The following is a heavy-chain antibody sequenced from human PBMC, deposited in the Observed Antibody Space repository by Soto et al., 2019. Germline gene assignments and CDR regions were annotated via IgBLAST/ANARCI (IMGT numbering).Heavy chain of an antibody. CDR2: IRGFSPYT. J-gene: IGHJ6*02. D-gene: IGHD2-15*01. CDR1: GFNFRTYT. V-gene: IGHV3-21*01. CDR3: ARDRGYDAHDYYYNAMDV. Sequence: EVQLVESGGGLVKPGGSLRLSCISSGFNFRTYTMNWVRQAPGKGLEWVSGIRGFSPYTFYAESVKGRFTISRDNAKNSLYLQMNSLRAEDTAVYYCARDRGYDAHDYYYNAMDVWGQGTTGTVSS.